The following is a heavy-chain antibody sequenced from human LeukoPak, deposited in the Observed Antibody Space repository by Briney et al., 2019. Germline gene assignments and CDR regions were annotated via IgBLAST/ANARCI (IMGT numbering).Heavy chain of an antibody. V-gene: IGHV1-3*01. CDR2: INAGNGNT. Sequence: ASVKVSCKASGYTFTSYAMHWVRQAPGQRLEWMGWINAGNGNTKYSQKFQGRVTITRDTSASTAYMELSSLRSEDTAVYYCAREEWELLSNWFDPWGQGTLVTVSS. J-gene: IGHJ5*02. CDR1: GYTFTSYA. CDR3: AREEWELLSNWFDP. D-gene: IGHD1-26*01.